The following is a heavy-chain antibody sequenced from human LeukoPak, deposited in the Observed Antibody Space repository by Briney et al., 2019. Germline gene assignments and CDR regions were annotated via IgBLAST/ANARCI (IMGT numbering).Heavy chain of an antibody. CDR3: ARAGSRAFDI. CDR1: GFTFSSYA. J-gene: IGHJ3*02. V-gene: IGHV3-30*01. Sequence: PGRSLRLSCAASGFTFSSYAMHWVRQAPGKGLEWVAVISYDGSNKYYADSVKGRFTISKDNSKNTLYLQMNSRRAEDTAVYYCARAGSRAFDIWGQGTMVTVSS. CDR2: ISYDGSNK.